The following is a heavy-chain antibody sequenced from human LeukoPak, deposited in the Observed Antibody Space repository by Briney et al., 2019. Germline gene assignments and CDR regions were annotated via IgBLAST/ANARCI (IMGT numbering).Heavy chain of an antibody. CDR3: TRHSVPLAFDI. CDR1: GFTFSAYW. D-gene: IGHD6-6*01. J-gene: IGHJ3*02. V-gene: IGHV3-73*01. Sequence: PGGSLRLSCAASGFTFSAYWTHWVRQASGKGLEWVGRIRSKANSYATAYAASVKGRFTISRDDSKNTAYLQMNSLKTEDTAVYYCTRHSVPLAFDIWGQGTMVTVSS. CDR2: IRSKANSYAT.